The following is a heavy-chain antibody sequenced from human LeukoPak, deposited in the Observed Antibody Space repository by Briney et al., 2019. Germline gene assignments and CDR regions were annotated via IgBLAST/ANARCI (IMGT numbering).Heavy chain of an antibody. CDR1: GFTFDDYA. D-gene: IGHD2-2*01. CDR3: AKGYCSSTSCYLDV. V-gene: IGHV3-9*01. CDR2: ISWNSGSI. J-gene: IGHJ6*04. Sequence: GGSLRLSCAASGFTFDDYAMHWVRQAPGKGLEWVSGISWNSGSIGYADSVKGRFTISRDYAKNSLYLQMNSLRAEDTALYYCAKGYCSSTSCYLDVWGKGTTVTVSS.